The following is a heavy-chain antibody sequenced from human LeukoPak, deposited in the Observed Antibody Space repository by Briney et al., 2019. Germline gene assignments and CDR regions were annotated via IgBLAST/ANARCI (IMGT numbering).Heavy chain of an antibody. CDR1: GGSISSYY. J-gene: IGHJ4*02. V-gene: IGHV4-59*01. CDR3: ATVVRDDILTGYYIDY. D-gene: IGHD3-9*01. Sequence: SETLSLTCTVSGGSISSYYWSWIRQPPGKGLEWIGNIYYSGSTKYNPWFKSRFTISVDTSKDQFSLKLMSVLAADTAVYYCATVVRDDILTGYYIDYWGQGTLVTVSS. CDR2: IYYSGST.